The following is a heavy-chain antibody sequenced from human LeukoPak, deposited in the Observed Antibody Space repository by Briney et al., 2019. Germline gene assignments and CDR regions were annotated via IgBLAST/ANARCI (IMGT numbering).Heavy chain of an antibody. V-gene: IGHV1-69*13. CDR2: IIPIFGTA. CDR3: ARAEGARITIFPDQDAFDI. J-gene: IGHJ3*02. D-gene: IGHD3-3*01. Sequence: ASVKVSCKASGYTFTSYGISWVRQAPGQGLEWMGGIIPIFGTANYAQKFQGRVTITADESTSTAYMELSSLRSEDTAVYYCARAEGARITIFPDQDAFDIWGQGTMVTVSS. CDR1: GYTFTSYG.